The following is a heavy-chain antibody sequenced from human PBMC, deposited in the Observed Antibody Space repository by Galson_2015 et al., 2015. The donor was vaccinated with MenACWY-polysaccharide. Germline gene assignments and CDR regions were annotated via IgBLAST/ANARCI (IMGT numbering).Heavy chain of an antibody. J-gene: IGHJ4*02. D-gene: IGHD6-13*01. CDR1: GFIFSDYA. Sequence: LRLSCAVSGFIFSDYAIHWVRQAPGKGLEWLAVISYDGSNKYYLESVRGRFTISRDNSKDMVHLQMNSLRDDDTAVYYCARDSGIAGADDYWGQGTLVTVSS. CDR3: ARDSGIAGADDY. CDR2: ISYDGSNK. V-gene: IGHV3-30*03.